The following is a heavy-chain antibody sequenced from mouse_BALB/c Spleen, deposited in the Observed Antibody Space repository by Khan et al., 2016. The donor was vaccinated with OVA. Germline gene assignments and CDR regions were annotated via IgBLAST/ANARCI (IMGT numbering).Heavy chain of an antibody. Sequence: VQLQESGAELARPGASVKMSCKASGYTFTSYTIHWIKKRPGQGLEWIGYINPSNGYTNYNQKFKDKATFTTDKSSTTAYLQLRSLTSDDSAVKNCVRDGDYRRNDGWIAYWGQGTLVTVSA. CDR3: VRDGDYRRNDGWIAY. D-gene: IGHD1-1*01. CDR2: INPSNGYT. CDR1: GYTFTSYT. J-gene: IGHJ3*01. V-gene: IGHV1-4*01.